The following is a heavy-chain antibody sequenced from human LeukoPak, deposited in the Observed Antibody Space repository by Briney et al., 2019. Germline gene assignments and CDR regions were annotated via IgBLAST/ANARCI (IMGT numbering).Heavy chain of an antibody. CDR3: ARDRAAAGSVYYFDY. D-gene: IGHD6-13*01. J-gene: IGHJ4*02. CDR1: GYTFTSYA. V-gene: IGHV1-3*01. CDR2: INAGNGNT. Sequence: ASVKVSCKASGYTFTSYAMHWVRQAPGQRLEWMGWINAGNGNTKYSQKFQGRVTITRDTSASTAYMELSSLRSEDTAVYYCARDRAAAGSVYYFDYWGQGTLVTVSS.